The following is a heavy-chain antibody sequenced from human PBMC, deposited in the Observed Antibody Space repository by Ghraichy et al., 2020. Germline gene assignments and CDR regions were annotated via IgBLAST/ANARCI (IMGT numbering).Heavy chain of an antibody. Sequence: GGSLRLSCAASGFTFSSYSMNWVRQAPGKGLEWVSYISSSSSTIYYADSVKGRFTISRDNAKNSLYLQMNSLRDEDTAVYYCARDSLAPLKLRAFDYWGQGTLVTVSS. CDR2: ISSSSSTI. CDR3: ARDSLAPLKLRAFDY. CDR1: GFTFSSYS. J-gene: IGHJ4*02. V-gene: IGHV3-48*02. D-gene: IGHD1-26*01.